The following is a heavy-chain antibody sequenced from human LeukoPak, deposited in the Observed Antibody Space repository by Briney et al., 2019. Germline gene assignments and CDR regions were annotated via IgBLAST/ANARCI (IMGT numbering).Heavy chain of an antibody. J-gene: IGHJ6*02. V-gene: IGHV4-39*07. D-gene: IGHD2-2*01. Sequence: PSETLSLTCTVSGGSISSSSYYWGWIRQPPGKGLEWIGSIYYSGSTYYNPSLKSRVTISVDTSKNQFSLKLSSVTAADTAVYYCARERGGYCSSTSCYDVYYYYGMDVWGQGTTVTVSS. CDR2: IYYSGST. CDR1: GGSISSSSYY. CDR3: ARERGGYCSSTSCYDVYYYYGMDV.